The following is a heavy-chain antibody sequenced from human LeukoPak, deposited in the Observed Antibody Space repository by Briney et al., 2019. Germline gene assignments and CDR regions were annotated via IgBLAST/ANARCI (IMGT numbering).Heavy chain of an antibody. J-gene: IGHJ4*02. D-gene: IGHD3-10*01. V-gene: IGHV3-30*03. CDR3: ARALDYYGSDIGYFDY. CDR2: ISYDGSNK. CDR1: GFTFSSYS. Sequence: PGGSLRLSCAASGFTFSSYSMNWVRQAPGKGLEWVAVISYDGSNKYYADSVKGRFTISRDNSKNTLYLQMNSLRAEDTAVYYCARALDYYGSDIGYFDYWGQGTLVTVSS.